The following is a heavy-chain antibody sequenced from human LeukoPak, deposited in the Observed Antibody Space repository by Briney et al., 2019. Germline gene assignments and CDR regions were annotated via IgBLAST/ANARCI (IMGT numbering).Heavy chain of an antibody. CDR2: IYYSGST. Sequence: SETLSLTCTVSGGSISSSSYYWGWIRQPPGKGLEWIGSIYYSGSTYYNPSLKSRVTISVDTSKNQFSLKLSSVTAADTAVYYCARQRLTIFGVVITHFDYWGQGTLVTVSS. CDR3: ARQRLTIFGVVITHFDY. J-gene: IGHJ4*02. D-gene: IGHD3-3*01. CDR1: GGSISSSSYY. V-gene: IGHV4-39*01.